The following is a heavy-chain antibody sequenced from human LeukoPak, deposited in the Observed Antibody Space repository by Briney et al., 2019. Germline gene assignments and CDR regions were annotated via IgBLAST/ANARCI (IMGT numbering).Heavy chain of an antibody. CDR1: GGSISSYY. CDR2: IYYSGST. J-gene: IGHJ4*02. CDR3: ARGRGRSAPPSLDFDY. Sequence: TSETLSLTCTVSGGSISSYYWSWIRQPPGKGLEWIGYIYYSGSTNYNPSLKSRVTISVDTSKNQFSLKLSSVTAADTAVYCCARGRGRSAPPSLDFDYWGQGTLVTVSS. D-gene: IGHD2-15*01. V-gene: IGHV4-59*12.